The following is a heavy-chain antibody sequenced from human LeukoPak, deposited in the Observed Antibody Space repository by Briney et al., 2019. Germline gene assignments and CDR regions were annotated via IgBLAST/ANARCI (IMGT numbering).Heavy chain of an antibody. D-gene: IGHD1-26*01. Sequence: PRGSLRPSCAASGFIFSAYWMHWVRQGPGKGLVWVSHIIGDGSSTNYADSVKGRFTISRDNAKNTLYLQLNSLRAEDSGVYYCTRSGDGDFDYWGQGTLVTVSS. J-gene: IGHJ4*02. CDR3: TRSGDGDFDY. V-gene: IGHV3-74*01. CDR2: IIGDGSST. CDR1: GFIFSAYW.